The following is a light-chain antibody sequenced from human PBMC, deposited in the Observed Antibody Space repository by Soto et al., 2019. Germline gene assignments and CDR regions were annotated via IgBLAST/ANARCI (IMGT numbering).Light chain of an antibody. CDR2: EVS. J-gene: IGLJ2*01. CDR3: SSDAGSNTVV. CDR1: SSDVGGYNY. Sequence: QSALTQPPSASGSPGQSVTISCTGTSSDVGGYNYVSWYQQHPGKAPKLMSYEVSKRPSGVPDHFSGSKSGNTASLTVSGLQAEDEADYYCSSDAGSNTVVFGGGTKLTVL. V-gene: IGLV2-8*01.